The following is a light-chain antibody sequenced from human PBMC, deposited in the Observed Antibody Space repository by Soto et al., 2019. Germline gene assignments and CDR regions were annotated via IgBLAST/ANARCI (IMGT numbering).Light chain of an antibody. V-gene: IGKV1D-13*01. Sequence: AIQLTQSPSSLSASVGDRVTITCRASQGISSALAWYQQKPGKAPKLLIYDASSLESGVPSRFRGSGSGTDFTLTISSLRHEDFATYYCQQFNNYPHTFGGGTKVDIK. CDR3: QQFNNYPHT. J-gene: IGKJ4*01. CDR1: QGISSA. CDR2: DAS.